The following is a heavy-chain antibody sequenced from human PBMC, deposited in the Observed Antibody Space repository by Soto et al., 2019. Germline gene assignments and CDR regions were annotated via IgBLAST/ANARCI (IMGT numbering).Heavy chain of an antibody. CDR1: GYTLTELS. Sequence: ASVKVSCKVSGYTLTELSMHWVRQAPGKGLEWMGGFDPEDGETIYAQKFQGRVTMTEDTSTDTAYMELSSLRSEDTAVYYCASYPEYYYDSSASRREFDIWGQGTMVTVSS. CDR3: ASYPEYYYDSSASRREFDI. D-gene: IGHD3-22*01. CDR2: FDPEDGET. V-gene: IGHV1-24*01. J-gene: IGHJ3*02.